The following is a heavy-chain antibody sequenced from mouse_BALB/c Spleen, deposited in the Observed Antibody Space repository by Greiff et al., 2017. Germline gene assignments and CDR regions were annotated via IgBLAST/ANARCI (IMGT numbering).Heavy chain of an antibody. J-gene: IGHJ4*01. D-gene: IGHD1-1*02. CDR2: INPSNGGT. V-gene: IGHV1S81*02. CDR3: TRMNYGHLRYAMDY. CDR1: GYPFPSYY. Sequence: QVQLQQSGAELVKPGASVKLSCKASGYPFPSYYMYWVKQRPGQGLEWIGEINPSNGGTNFNEKFKSKATLTVDKSSSTAYMQLSSLTSEDSAVYYCTRMNYGHLRYAMDYWGQGTSVTVSS.